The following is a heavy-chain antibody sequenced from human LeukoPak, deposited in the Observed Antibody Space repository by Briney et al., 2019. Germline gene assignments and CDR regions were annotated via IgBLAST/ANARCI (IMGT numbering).Heavy chain of an antibody. Sequence: SVKVSCKASGGTFSSYAISWVRQAPGQGSEWMGGIIPIFGTANYAQKFQGRVTITADESTSTAYMELSSLRSEDTAVYYCARVLCSGGSCYYYYYMDVWGKGTTVTVSS. J-gene: IGHJ6*03. V-gene: IGHV1-69*01. D-gene: IGHD2-15*01. CDR1: GGTFSSYA. CDR3: ARVLCSGGSCYYYYYMDV. CDR2: IIPIFGTA.